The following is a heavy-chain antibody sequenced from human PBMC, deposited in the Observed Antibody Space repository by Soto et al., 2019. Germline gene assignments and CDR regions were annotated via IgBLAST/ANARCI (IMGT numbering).Heavy chain of an antibody. D-gene: IGHD6-19*01. J-gene: IGHJ4*02. CDR3: ARTQSSHGYSSGAPLGGYFDY. CDR2: IDWDDDK. CDR1: GFSLSTSGMC. V-gene: IGHV2-70*01. Sequence: SGPTLVNPTQTLTLTCTFSGFSLSTSGMCVSWIRQPPGKALEWLALIDWDDDKYYSTSLKTRLTISKDTSKNQVVLTMTNMDPVDTATYYCARTQSSHGYSSGAPLGGYFDYWGQGTLVTVSS.